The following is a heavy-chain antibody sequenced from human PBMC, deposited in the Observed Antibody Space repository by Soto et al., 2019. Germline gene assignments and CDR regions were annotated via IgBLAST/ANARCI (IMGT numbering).Heavy chain of an antibody. Sequence: PGGSLRLSCAASGFTFSSYAMSWVRQAPGKGLEWVSAISGSGGSTYYADSVKGRFTISRDNSKNTLYLQMNSLRAEDTAVYYCAKEASDITIFGVVILYYGMDVWGQGTTVTVSS. J-gene: IGHJ6*02. CDR3: AKEASDITIFGVVILYYGMDV. D-gene: IGHD3-3*01. CDR2: ISGSGGST. V-gene: IGHV3-23*01. CDR1: GFTFSSYA.